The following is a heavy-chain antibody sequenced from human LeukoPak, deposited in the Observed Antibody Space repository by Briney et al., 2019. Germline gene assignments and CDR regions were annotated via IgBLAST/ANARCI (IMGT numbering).Heavy chain of an antibody. CDR2: IYPGDSDT. Sequence: GESLKISCQGSGYSLTNYWIAWVRQMPGRGLEWMGIIYPGDSDTRYSPSFQGQVTISGDRSISTAYLQWSSLKASDTAMYYCARGRYCTSTSCSHFDYWGQGTLVTVSS. D-gene: IGHD2-2*01. J-gene: IGHJ4*02. V-gene: IGHV5-51*01. CDR3: ARGRYCTSTSCSHFDY. CDR1: GYSLTNYW.